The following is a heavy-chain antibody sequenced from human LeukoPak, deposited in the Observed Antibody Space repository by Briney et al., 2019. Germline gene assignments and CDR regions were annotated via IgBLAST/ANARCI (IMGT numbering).Heavy chain of an antibody. CDR2: ISGSGGST. CDR3: AKVGCSSTSCPNFSYYYYYGMDV. J-gene: IGHJ6*04. D-gene: IGHD2-2*01. CDR1: GFTFSSYA. V-gene: IGHV3-23*01. Sequence: GGSLRLSCAASGFTFSSYAMSWVRQAPGKGLEWVSAISGSGGSTYYADSVKGRFTISRDNSKNTLYLRMNSLRAEDTAVYYCAKVGCSSTSCPNFSYYYYYGMDVWGKGTTVTVSS.